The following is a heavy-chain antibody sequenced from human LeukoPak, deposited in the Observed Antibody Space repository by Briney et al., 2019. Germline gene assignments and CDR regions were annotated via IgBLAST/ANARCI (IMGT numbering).Heavy chain of an antibody. CDR2: IRYDGSNK. V-gene: IGHV3-30*02. CDR3: AKDPRVY. J-gene: IGHJ4*02. D-gene: IGHD6-13*01. Sequence: GGSLRLSRLASGFPFNCYGMHWVPQAPGMGLEWVAFIRYDGSNKYYADSVKGRFTISRDNSKNTLYLQMNSLRAEDTAVYYCAKDPRVYWGQGTLVTVSS. CDR1: GFPFNCYG.